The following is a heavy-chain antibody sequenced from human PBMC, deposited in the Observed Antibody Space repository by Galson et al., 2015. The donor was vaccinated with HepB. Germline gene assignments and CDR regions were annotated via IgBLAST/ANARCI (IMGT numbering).Heavy chain of an antibody. V-gene: IGHV5-51*03. Sequence: QSGAEVKKPGESLKISCKGSGYYFPTYWIGWVRQMPGKGLEWMGIIYPGDSDTSYSPSFQGQVTISADKSINTAYLQWSSLKASDTAMYFWARRTTYYYDSSGRGPYWYFDRWGRGTLVTVSS. CDR1: GYYFPTYW. CDR3: ARRTTYYYDSSGRGPYWYFDR. CDR2: IYPGDSDT. J-gene: IGHJ2*01. D-gene: IGHD3-22*01.